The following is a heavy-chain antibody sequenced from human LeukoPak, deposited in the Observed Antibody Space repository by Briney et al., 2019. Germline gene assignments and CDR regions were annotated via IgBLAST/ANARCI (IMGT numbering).Heavy chain of an antibody. CDR3: ARGIGIAVAPVFDY. Sequence: GGSLRLSCAASGFTFSSYAMHWVRQAPGKGLEWVSSISNSGSFIYYADSVKGRFTISRDNAKNSLYLQMNSLRAEDTAVYYCARGIGIAVAPVFDYWAREPWSPSPQ. V-gene: IGHV3-21*01. J-gene: IGHJ4*02. CDR2: ISNSGSFI. D-gene: IGHD6-19*01. CDR1: GFTFSSYA.